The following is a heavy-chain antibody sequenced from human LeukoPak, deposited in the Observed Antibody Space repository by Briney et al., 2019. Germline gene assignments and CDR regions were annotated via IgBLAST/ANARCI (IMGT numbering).Heavy chain of an antibody. V-gene: IGHV3-23*01. CDR3: AKVYRGATNPYDAFDI. CDR2: ISGNGDDT. D-gene: IGHD1-26*01. J-gene: IGHJ3*02. CDR1: GFTFGSYG. Sequence: PGGSLRLSCAASGFTFGSYGMTWVRQAPGKGLEWVSTISGNGDDTFYADSVEGRFTISRDNSKNTLFLQMNSLRAEDTAVYYCAKVYRGATNPYDAFDIWGQGTMVTVSS.